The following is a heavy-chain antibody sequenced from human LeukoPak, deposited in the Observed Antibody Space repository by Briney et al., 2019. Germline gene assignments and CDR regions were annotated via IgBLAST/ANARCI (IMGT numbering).Heavy chain of an antibody. Sequence: GSSVKVSCKASGYTFTSYYIHWVRQAPGQGLEWMGRISPNSDDTYYAQKFQGRVTMTRDTSISTAYMELSSLRSDDTAVYYCARFEYSSSHFDYWGQGTLVTVSS. CDR2: ISPNSDDT. CDR1: GYTFTSYY. D-gene: IGHD6-6*01. CDR3: ARFEYSSSHFDY. V-gene: IGHV1-2*06. J-gene: IGHJ4*02.